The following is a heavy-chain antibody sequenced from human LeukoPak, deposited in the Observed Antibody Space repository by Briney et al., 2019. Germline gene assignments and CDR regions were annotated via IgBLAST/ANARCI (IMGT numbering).Heavy chain of an antibody. J-gene: IGHJ3*01. D-gene: IGHD3-10*01. Sequence: GGSLRLSCAASGFXFSSYSINWVRQAPGKGLEWVSSISSSSSYIYYADSVKGRFTISRDNAKNSLYLQMNSLRAEDTAVYSCARAFSGAFDLWGQGTTVTVSS. CDR3: ARAFSGAFDL. CDR2: ISSSSSYI. V-gene: IGHV3-21*01. CDR1: GFXFSSYS.